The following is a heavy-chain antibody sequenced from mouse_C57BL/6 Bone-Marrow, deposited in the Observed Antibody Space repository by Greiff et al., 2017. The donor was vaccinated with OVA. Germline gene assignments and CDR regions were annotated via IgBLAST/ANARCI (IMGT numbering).Heavy chain of an antibody. V-gene: IGHV14-4*01. CDR1: GFTFTDDY. CDR3: TSYGNFDY. Sequence: EVKLEESGAELVRPGASVKLSCTASGFTFTDDYMHWVKQRPEQGLEWIGWIDPENGDTEYASKFQGKATITADTSSNTAYLQLSSLTSEDTAVYYCTSYGNFDYWGQGTTLTVSS. CDR2: IDPENGDT. J-gene: IGHJ2*01. D-gene: IGHD2-1*01.